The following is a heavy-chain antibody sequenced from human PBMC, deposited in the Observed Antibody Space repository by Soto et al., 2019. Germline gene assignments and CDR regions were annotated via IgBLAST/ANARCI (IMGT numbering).Heavy chain of an antibody. D-gene: IGHD5-18*01. CDR2: ISSSSSYI. J-gene: IGHJ5*02. CDR3: AREGGYSYGYGNWFDP. Sequence: PGGSLRFSCAASGFTFSSYSMNWVRQAPGKGLEWVSSISSSSSYIYYADSVKGRFTISRDNAKNSLYLQMNSLRAEDTAVYYCAREGGYSYGYGNWFDPWGQGTLVTVSS. CDR1: GFTFSSYS. V-gene: IGHV3-21*01.